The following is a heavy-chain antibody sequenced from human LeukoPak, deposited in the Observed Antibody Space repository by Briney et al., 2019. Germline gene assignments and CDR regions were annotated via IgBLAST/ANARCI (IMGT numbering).Heavy chain of an antibody. CDR1: GATFSTFW. CDR2: TNPDGSRV. CDR3: AFDFGGYSDT. Sequence: NPGGSLRLSCAVSGATFSTFWMHWVRQVPGKGPAWVSRTNPDGSRVDYADSVKGRFTISRDNARDTLYLQMSSLRVEDTAMYYCAFDFGGYSDTWGQGTLVTVSS. D-gene: IGHD3-10*01. J-gene: IGHJ5*02. V-gene: IGHV3-74*01.